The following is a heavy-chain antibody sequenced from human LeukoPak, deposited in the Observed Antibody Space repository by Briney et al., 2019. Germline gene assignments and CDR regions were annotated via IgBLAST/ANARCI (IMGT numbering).Heavy chain of an antibody. J-gene: IGHJ5*02. D-gene: IGHD1-1*01. CDR2: IYHSGST. CDR3: VRDQGTWWFDP. Sequence: SSETLSLTCTVSGASISTYYWSWIRQPPGKGLEWIGYIYHSGSTNYSPSLKSRVTISIDTSKNQFSLKLSSVTAADTAVYYCVRDQGTWWFDPWGQGTLVTVSS. V-gene: IGHV4-59*01. CDR1: GASISTYY.